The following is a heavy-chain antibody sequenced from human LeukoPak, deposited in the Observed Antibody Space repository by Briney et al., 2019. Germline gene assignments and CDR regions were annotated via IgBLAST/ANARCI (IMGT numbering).Heavy chain of an antibody. CDR1: GYTFTGYY. CDR3: ARERPNKCYFDY. J-gene: IGHJ4*02. CDR2: INPNSGGT. V-gene: IGHV1-2*06. Sequence: ASVKVSCKASGYTFTGYYMHWVRQAPGQGLEWMGRINPNSGGTNYAQKFQGRVTMTRDTSISTAYMELRSLVSEDTAVYYCARERPNKCYFDYWGQGTLVTVSS. D-gene: IGHD1/OR15-1a*01.